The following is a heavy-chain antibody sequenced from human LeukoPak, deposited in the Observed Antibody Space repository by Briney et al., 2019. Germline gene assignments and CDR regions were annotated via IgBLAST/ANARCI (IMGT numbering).Heavy chain of an antibody. CDR3: ARDRVGATDYFDY. CDR2: ISYDGSNK. J-gene: IGHJ4*02. Sequence: GGSLRLSCATSGFTFSSYAMHWVRQAPGKGLEWVAVISYDGSNKYYADSVKGRFTISRDNSKNTLYLQMNSLRAEDTAVYYCARDRVGATDYFDYWGQGTLVTVSS. CDR1: GFTFSSYA. D-gene: IGHD1-26*01. V-gene: IGHV3-30-3*01.